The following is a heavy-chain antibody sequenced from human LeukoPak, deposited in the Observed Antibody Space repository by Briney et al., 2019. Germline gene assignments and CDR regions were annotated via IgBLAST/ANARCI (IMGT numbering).Heavy chain of an antibody. CDR3: ARVYVAAPEGNYYYYYYMDV. D-gene: IGHD6-19*01. J-gene: IGHJ6*03. CDR2: ISAYNGNT. V-gene: IGHV1-18*01. CDR1: GYTFTSYG. Sequence: ASVKVSCKASGYTFTSYGISWVRQAPGQGREWMEWISAYNGNTNYAQKLQGRVTMTTDTSTSTAYMELRSLRSDDTAVYYCARVYVAAPEGNYYYYYYMDVWGKGTTVTVSS.